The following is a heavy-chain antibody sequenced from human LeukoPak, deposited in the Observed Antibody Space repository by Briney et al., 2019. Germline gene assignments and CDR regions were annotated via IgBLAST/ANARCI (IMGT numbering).Heavy chain of an antibody. J-gene: IGHJ4*02. V-gene: IGHV1-69*13. Sequence: ASVKVSCKASGGTFSSYAISWVRQAPGQGLEWMGGIIPIFGTANYAQKFQGRVTITADESTSTAYMELSSLRAEDTAAYYCAKSGLNRFDYWGQGTLVTVSS. CDR1: GGTFSSYA. CDR2: IIPIFGTA. D-gene: IGHD2-15*01. CDR3: AKSGLNRFDY.